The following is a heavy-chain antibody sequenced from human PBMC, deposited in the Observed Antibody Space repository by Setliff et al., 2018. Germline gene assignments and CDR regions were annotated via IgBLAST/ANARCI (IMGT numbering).Heavy chain of an antibody. CDR3: ARDMAGGFPYYFDY. V-gene: IGHV3-30*04. Sequence: GGSLRLSCAASGFLYSNNAFHWVRQTPGKGLEWVAVISYDGTITHYVDSVKGRFTISRDNAKNSLYLQMNSLRAEDTAVYYCARDMAGGFPYYFDYWGQGTLVTVSS. CDR1: GFLYSNNA. J-gene: IGHJ4*02. D-gene: IGHD3-10*01. CDR2: ISYDGTIT.